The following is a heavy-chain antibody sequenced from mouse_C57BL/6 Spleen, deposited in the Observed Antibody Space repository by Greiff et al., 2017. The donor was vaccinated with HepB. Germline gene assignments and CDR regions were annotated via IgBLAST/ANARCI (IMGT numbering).Heavy chain of an antibody. Sequence: EVKLLESGPGLVKPSQSLSLTCSVPGYSITSGYYWNWIRQFPGNKLEWMGYISYDGSNNYNPSLKNRISITRDTSKNQFFLKLNSVTTEDTATYYCARDRGYWGQGTTLTVSS. CDR3: ARDRGY. J-gene: IGHJ2*01. CDR1: GYSITSGYY. V-gene: IGHV3-6*01. D-gene: IGHD3-1*01. CDR2: ISYDGSN.